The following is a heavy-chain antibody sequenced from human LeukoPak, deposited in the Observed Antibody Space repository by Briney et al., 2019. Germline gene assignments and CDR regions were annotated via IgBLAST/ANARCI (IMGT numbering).Heavy chain of an antibody. CDR2: ITGGGSGI. V-gene: IGHV3-23*01. Sequence: GGSLRLSCAASGFTFSNCAMSWVRQAPGKGLEWVSAITGGGSGIYYADSMKSRFTISRDNSKNTLYLQINSLRAEDTAVYYCAKWGDYDVLTGYYVSDYWGQGTLVTVSS. J-gene: IGHJ4*02. CDR1: GFTFSNCA. D-gene: IGHD3-9*01. CDR3: AKWGDYDVLTGYYVSDY.